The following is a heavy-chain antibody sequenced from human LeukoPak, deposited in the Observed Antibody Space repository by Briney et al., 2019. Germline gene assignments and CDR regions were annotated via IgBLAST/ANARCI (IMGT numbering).Heavy chain of an antibody. V-gene: IGHV3-21*01. CDR2: ISSSSSYI. D-gene: IGHD3-10*01. CDR1: GFTFSSYS. CDR3: AKDHGGSYGSGSYFGPYYFDY. Sequence: GGSLRLSCAASGFTFSSYSMNWVRQAPGKGLEWVSSISSSSSYIYYADSVKGRFTISRDNSKNTLYLQMNSLRAEDTVVYYCAKDHGGSYGSGSYFGPYYFDYWGQGTLVTVSS. J-gene: IGHJ4*02.